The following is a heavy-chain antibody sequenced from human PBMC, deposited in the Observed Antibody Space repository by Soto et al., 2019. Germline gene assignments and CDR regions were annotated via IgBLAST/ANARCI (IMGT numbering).Heavy chain of an antibody. J-gene: IGHJ4*02. D-gene: IGHD3-22*01. CDR1: GFTFSSYA. V-gene: IGHV3-23*01. CDR3: AKVKSGSGYPQPIDY. CDR2: ISGSGGST. Sequence: GGSLRLSCAASGFTFSSYAMSWVRQAPGKGLEWVSAISGSGGSTYYADSVKGRFTISRDNSKNTLYLQMNSLRAEDTAVYYCAKVKSGSGYPQPIDYWGQGTLVTVSS.